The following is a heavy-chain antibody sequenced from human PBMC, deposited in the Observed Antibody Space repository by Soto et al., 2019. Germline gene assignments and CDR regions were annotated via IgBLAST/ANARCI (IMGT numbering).Heavy chain of an antibody. CDR1: GFTFSSYA. Sequence: VGSLRLSCAASGFTFSSYAMSWVRQAPGKGLEWVSAISAGAVATNYADSVKGRFTISRDNSKNTLYLQMNSLRAEDTAVYYCAKGRESSGSYRPFDYWGQGALVTVSS. CDR2: ISAGAVAT. CDR3: AKGRESSGSYRPFDY. J-gene: IGHJ4*02. D-gene: IGHD3-22*01. V-gene: IGHV3-23*01.